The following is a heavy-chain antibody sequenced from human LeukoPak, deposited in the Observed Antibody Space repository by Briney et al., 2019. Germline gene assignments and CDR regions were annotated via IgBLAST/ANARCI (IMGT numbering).Heavy chain of an antibody. CDR1: GGSLSGHY. V-gene: IGHV4-34*01. CDR3: AREPVPQDYGDTVNAYDL. J-gene: IGHJ3*01. CDR2: IHHDGRT. D-gene: IGHD4-17*01. Sequence: SETLALTCAVYGGSLSGHYWSWIRQSPGKGLEWIGDIHHDGRTKYSPSLKSRDSILLDTSKNEVSLRLTPVTAADTALYFCAREPVPQDYGDTVNAYDLWGQGTMVIVSS.